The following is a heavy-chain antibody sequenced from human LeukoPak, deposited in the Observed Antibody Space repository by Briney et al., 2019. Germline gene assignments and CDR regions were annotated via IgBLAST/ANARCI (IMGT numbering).Heavy chain of an antibody. CDR3: AGTSYGSGSFDY. J-gene: IGHJ4*02. Sequence: SQTLSLTCTVSGGSISSGGYYWSWNRQHPGKGLEWIGYIYYSGSTYYNPSLKSRVTISVDTSKNQFSLKLSSVTAADTAVYYCAGTSYGSGSFDYWGQGTLVTVSS. V-gene: IGHV4-31*03. D-gene: IGHD3-10*01. CDR1: GGSISSGGYY. CDR2: IYYSGST.